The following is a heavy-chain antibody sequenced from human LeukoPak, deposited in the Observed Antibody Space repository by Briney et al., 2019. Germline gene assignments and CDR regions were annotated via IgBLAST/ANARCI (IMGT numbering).Heavy chain of an antibody. CDR3: ARGWGSGWYDWFDP. J-gene: IGHJ5*02. CDR2: IKQDGSEK. CDR1: GFTFSSYW. Sequence: GGSLRLSCAASGFTFSSYWMSWVRQAPGKGLEWVANIKQDGSEKYYVDSMKGRFTISRDNAKNSLYLQMNSLRAEDTAVYYCARGWGSGWYDWFDPWGQGTLVTVSS. D-gene: IGHD6-19*01. V-gene: IGHV3-7*04.